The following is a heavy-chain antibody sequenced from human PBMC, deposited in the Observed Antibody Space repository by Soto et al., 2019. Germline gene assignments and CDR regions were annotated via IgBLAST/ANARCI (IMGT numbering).Heavy chain of an antibody. D-gene: IGHD1-26*01. CDR3: AREWVVGATTTDY. CDR2: ISYDGSNK. J-gene: IGHJ4*02. V-gene: IGHV3-30-3*01. CDR1: GFTFSSYA. Sequence: QVQLVESGGGVVQPGRSLRLSCAASGFTFSSYAMHWVRQAPGKGLEWVAVISYDGSNKYYADSVKGRFTISRDNSKNTLYLQMNSLRAEDTAVYYCAREWVVGATTTDYWGQGTLVTVSS.